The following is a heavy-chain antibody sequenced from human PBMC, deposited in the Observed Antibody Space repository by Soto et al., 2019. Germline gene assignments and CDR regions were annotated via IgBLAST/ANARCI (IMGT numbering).Heavy chain of an antibody. CDR1: GLTVSNNH. CDR3: AKDSYYHDTSGYYIFDY. V-gene: IGHV3-66*01. Sequence: GGSLRLSCAASGLTVSNNHMSWVRQAPGRGLEWVSVFYSGGSTHNADSVKGRLTISRDNSKNTLYLQMNSLRVEDTAVYYCAKDSYYHDTSGYYIFDYWGQGTLVTVSS. J-gene: IGHJ4*02. D-gene: IGHD3-22*01. CDR2: FYSGGST.